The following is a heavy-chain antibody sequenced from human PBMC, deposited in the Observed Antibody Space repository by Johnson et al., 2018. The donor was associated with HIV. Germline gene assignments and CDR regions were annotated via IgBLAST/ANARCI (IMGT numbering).Heavy chain of an antibody. J-gene: IGHJ3*02. V-gene: IGHV3-66*02. Sequence: VQLVESGGGLVQPGGSLRLSCAASGFTVSDNYMIWVSQAPGKGLEWVSVIYSGGATYYADSVKGRSTISRDNSKNTLYLQMNSLRAEDTAVYYCTRRSPYDAFDIWGQGTMVTVSS. CDR1: GFTVSDNY. CDR2: IYSGGAT. CDR3: TRRSPYDAFDI.